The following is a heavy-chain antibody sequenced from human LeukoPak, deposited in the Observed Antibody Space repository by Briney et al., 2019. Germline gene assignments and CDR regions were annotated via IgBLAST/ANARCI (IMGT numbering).Heavy chain of an antibody. D-gene: IGHD3-22*01. J-gene: IGHJ4*02. V-gene: IGHV4-38-2*02. CDR2: IYHSGST. CDR3: ARDPRYYYDSSGYYQLDY. Sequence: GSLRLSCAASGFTFSSYAMSWVRQAPGKGLEWIGSIYHSGSTYYNPSLKSRVTISVDTSKNQFSLKLSSVTAADTAVYYCARDPRYYYDSSGYYQLDYWGQGTLVTVSS. CDR1: GFTFSSYA.